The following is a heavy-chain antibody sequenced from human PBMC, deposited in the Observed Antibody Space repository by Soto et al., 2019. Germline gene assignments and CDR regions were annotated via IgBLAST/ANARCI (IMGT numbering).Heavy chain of an antibody. CDR3: AIPLGARDAFDI. CDR1: GGTFSSYT. D-gene: IGHD3-16*01. V-gene: IGHV1-69*02. Sequence: SVKVSCKASGGTFSSYTISWVRQAPGQGLEWMGRIIPILGIANYAQKFQGRVTITADKSTSTAYMELSSLRFEDTAVYYCAIPLGARDAFDIWGQGTMVTVSS. J-gene: IGHJ3*02. CDR2: IIPILGIA.